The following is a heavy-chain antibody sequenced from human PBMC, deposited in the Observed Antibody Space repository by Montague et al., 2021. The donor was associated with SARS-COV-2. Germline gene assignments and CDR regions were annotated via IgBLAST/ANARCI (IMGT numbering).Heavy chain of an antibody. D-gene: IGHD2-2*01. CDR1: GGSLSGYY. CDR3: ARVPYRLLFEPRDYGMDV. CDR2: ISHSGST. Sequence: SETLSLTCAVYGGSLSGYYWSWIRQPPGEGLEWIAEISHSGSTSYNPSLKSRVTISVDTSKNQYSLKLSSATAADTAVYYCARVPYRLLFEPRDYGMDVWGQGTTVTVSS. V-gene: IGHV4-34*01. J-gene: IGHJ6*02.